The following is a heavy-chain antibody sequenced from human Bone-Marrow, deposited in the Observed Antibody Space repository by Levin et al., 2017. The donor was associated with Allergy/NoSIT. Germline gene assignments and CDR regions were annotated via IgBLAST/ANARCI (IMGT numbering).Heavy chain of an antibody. D-gene: IGHD3-10*01. Sequence: QPSETLSLTCAASGFTVSSNYMSWVRQAPGKGPEWVSVIHSGGSTYYADSVKGRFTISRDNSKNTLYLQMNSLRAEDTAVYYCARGWFGELLSHWGQGTLVTVSS. J-gene: IGHJ4*02. CDR1: GFTVSSNY. V-gene: IGHV3-53*01. CDR2: IHSGGST. CDR3: ARGWFGELLSH.